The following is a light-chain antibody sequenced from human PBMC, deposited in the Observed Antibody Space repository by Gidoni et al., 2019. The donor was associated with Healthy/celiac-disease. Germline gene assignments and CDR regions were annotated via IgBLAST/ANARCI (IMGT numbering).Light chain of an antibody. CDR1: SSDVGGYNY. Sequence: QSALTQPASVSGSPGQSITISCTGTSSDVGGYNYVSWYQQHPGKAPKLMIYDVSNRPSGVSNRFSGSKSGNTASLTISGLQAEDEADYYCSSYTSSSTQVFGGGTKLTDL. CDR2: DVS. V-gene: IGLV2-14*01. J-gene: IGLJ3*02. CDR3: SSYTSSSTQV.